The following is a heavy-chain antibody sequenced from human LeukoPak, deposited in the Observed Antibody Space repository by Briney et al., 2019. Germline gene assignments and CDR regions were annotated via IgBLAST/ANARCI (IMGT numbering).Heavy chain of an antibody. CDR2: ISAYNGNT. J-gene: IGHJ5*02. D-gene: IGHD2-8*01. Sequence: ASVKVSCKASGYTFTSYGISWVRQAPGQGLEWMGWISAYNGNTNYAQKLQGRVTMTTDPSTSTAYMELRSLRSDDTAVYYCARDIVLMVYGGNWFDPWGQGTLVTVSS. CDR1: GYTFTSYG. CDR3: ARDIVLMVYGGNWFDP. V-gene: IGHV1-18*01.